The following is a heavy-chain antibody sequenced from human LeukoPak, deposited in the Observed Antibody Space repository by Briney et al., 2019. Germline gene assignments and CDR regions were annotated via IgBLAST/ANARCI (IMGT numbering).Heavy chain of an antibody. Sequence: ASVEVSCKACGYTFTGYYMHWVRQAPGQGLEWMGRINPNSGGTNYAQKFQGRVTMSRDTSISTANTELSRLRSDDTAVYYCARVGGYNLCFYWGQGTLVTFSP. CDR3: ARVGGYNLCFY. D-gene: IGHD5-24*01. J-gene: IGHJ4*02. CDR1: GYTFTGYY. CDR2: INPNSGGT. V-gene: IGHV1-2*06.